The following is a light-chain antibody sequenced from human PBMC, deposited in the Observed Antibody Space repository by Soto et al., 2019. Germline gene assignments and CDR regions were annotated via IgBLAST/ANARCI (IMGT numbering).Light chain of an antibody. CDR1: ASDVAAYNY. Sequence: QSALTQPASVSGSPGQSITISCTGTASDVAAYNYVSWYQQHPDKAPKLMIYDVSYRPSGVSNRFSGSKSGNTASLTISGIQAEDEADYSCSSYTSSTVVFGTGTKVTVL. CDR2: DVS. CDR3: SSYTSSTVV. V-gene: IGLV2-14*03. J-gene: IGLJ1*01.